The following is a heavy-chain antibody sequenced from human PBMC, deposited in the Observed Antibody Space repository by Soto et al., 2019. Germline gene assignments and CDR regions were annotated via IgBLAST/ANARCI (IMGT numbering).Heavy chain of an antibody. CDR3: ASAQYSSSSRDY. Sequence: EVQLVESGGGLVQPGGSLRLSCAASGFTFSSYWMHWVRQAPGKGLVWVARINSDGSSTSYADSVKGRFTSSRDNANNTLYLQMNSMRAEDTAIYYCASAQYSSSSRDYWGQGTLVPVSS. J-gene: IGHJ4*02. V-gene: IGHV3-74*01. CDR2: INSDGSST. CDR1: GFTFSSYW. D-gene: IGHD6-6*01.